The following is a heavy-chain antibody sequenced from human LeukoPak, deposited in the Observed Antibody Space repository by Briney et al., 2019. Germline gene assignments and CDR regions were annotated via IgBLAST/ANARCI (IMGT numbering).Heavy chain of an antibody. CDR2: IYYSGST. V-gene: IGHV4-59*01. CDR3: AKGGWRELRDPFDY. D-gene: IGHD1-26*01. Sequence: KPSETLSLTCTVSGGSISSYYWSWIRQPPGKGLEWIGYIYYSGSTNYNPSLKSRVTISVDTSKNQFSLKLSSVTAADTALYYCAKGGWRELRDPFDYWGQGTLVTVSS. CDR1: GGSISSYY. J-gene: IGHJ4*02.